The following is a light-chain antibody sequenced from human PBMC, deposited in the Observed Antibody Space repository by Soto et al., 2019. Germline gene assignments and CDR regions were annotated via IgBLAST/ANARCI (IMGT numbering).Light chain of an antibody. CDR2: GAS. Sequence: EIVMTQSPATLSVSPGERATLSCRASQNLSSNLAWYQQKRGQAPRLLIYGASNRATGIPVRLSGSGSGTEFNLTIRSLELEGVAVYSCNQYKNWPPAFGEGPKVEIK. J-gene: IGKJ1*01. CDR1: QNLSSN. V-gene: IGKV3-15*01. CDR3: NQYKNWPPA.